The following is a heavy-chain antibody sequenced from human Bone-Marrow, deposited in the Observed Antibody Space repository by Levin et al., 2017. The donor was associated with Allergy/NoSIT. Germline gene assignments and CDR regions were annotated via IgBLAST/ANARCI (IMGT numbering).Heavy chain of an antibody. CDR1: GFTFSGFG. Sequence: GESLKISCAASGFTFSGFGMHWVRLAPVKGLEWVAVISHDENYKNYADSVKGRFTISRDSSSNTLYLQMNNLRAEDTAVYYCARDVTGSYDFWGQGTLVTVSS. J-gene: IGHJ4*02. V-gene: IGHV3-33*05. D-gene: IGHD1-26*01. CDR2: ISHDENYK. CDR3: ARDVTGSYDF.